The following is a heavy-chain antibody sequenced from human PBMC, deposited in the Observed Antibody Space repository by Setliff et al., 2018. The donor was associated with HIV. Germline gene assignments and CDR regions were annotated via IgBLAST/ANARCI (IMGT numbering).Heavy chain of an antibody. CDR1: GYSLTELS. Sequence: ASVKVSCKVSGYSLTELSMHWVRQAPGHGLEWMGIINPSGGSTSYAQKFQGRVTMTRDTSTSTVYMELSSLRSEDTAVYYCARGARVHGYYYMDVWGKGTTVTVSS. V-gene: IGHV1-46*01. J-gene: IGHJ6*03. CDR2: INPSGGST. CDR3: ARGARVHGYYYMDV. D-gene: IGHD1-26*01.